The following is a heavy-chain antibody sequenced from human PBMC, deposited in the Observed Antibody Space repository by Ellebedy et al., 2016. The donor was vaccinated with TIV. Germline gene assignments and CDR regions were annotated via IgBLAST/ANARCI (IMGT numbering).Heavy chain of an antibody. CDR2: IYTSGST. D-gene: IGHD6-19*01. Sequence: MPGGSLRLSCTVSGGSISSYYWSWIRQPAGKGLEWIGRIYTSGSTNYNPSLKSRVTMSVDTSKNQFSLKLSSVTAADTAVYYCVSPTVAGTVIEYFQHWGQGTLVTVSS. J-gene: IGHJ1*01. CDR3: VSPTVAGTVIEYFQH. V-gene: IGHV4-4*07. CDR1: GGSISSYY.